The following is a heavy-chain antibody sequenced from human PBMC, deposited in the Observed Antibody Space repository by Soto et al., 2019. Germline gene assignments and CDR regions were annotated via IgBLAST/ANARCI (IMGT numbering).Heavy chain of an antibody. CDR1: GFTFSDYY. CDR2: ISSGHSII. D-gene: IGHD3-10*01. Sequence: QVQLVESGGGLVKPGGSLRLSCAASGFTFSDYYMSWIRQAQGKGLEWVSYISSGHSIIYYADSVKGRFTISRDNDDNDKNSLFLQMISLRAEDTAGYYCARGSPGNSYYFDYWGQGTLVTVSS. V-gene: IGHV3-11*01. CDR3: ARGSPGNSYYFDY. J-gene: IGHJ4*02.